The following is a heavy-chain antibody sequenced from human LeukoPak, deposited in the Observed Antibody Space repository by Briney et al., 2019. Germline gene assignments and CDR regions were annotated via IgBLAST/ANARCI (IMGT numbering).Heavy chain of an antibody. CDR3: ARGKAVAGRMNFDY. J-gene: IGHJ4*02. CDR2: IGSSSSTI. V-gene: IGHV3-48*04. CDR1: GFTFSNYN. Sequence: GGSLRLSCAASGFTFSNYNMNWVRQAPGKGLEWVSYIGSSSSTIYYADSVKGRFTISRDNAKNSLYLQMNSLRAEDTAVYYCARGKAVAGRMNFDYWGQGTLVTVSS. D-gene: IGHD6-19*01.